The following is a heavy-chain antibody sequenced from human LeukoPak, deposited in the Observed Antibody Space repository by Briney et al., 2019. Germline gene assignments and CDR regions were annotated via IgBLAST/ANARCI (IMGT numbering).Heavy chain of an antibody. Sequence: PGGSLRLSCAASGFTFSSYAMSWVRQAPGKGLEGVSAISGSGGSTYYADSVKGRFTISRDNSKNTLYLQMNSLRAEDTAVYYCATWVLGYCSSTSCYRLPDYWGQGTLVTVSS. CDR1: GFTFSSYA. CDR2: ISGSGGST. D-gene: IGHD2-2*02. J-gene: IGHJ4*02. CDR3: ATWVLGYCSSTSCYRLPDY. V-gene: IGHV3-23*01.